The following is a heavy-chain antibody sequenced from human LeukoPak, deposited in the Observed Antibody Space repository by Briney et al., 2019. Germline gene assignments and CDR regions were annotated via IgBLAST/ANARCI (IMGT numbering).Heavy chain of an antibody. D-gene: IGHD1-26*01. V-gene: IGHV3-30-3*01. J-gene: IGHJ6*03. CDR2: ISYDGSNK. Sequence: GGSLRLSCAASGFTFSSYAMHWVRQAPGKGLEWVAVISYDGSNKYYADSVKGRFTISRDNSKNTLYLQMNSLRAEDTAVYYCARKGGPTLHYYYLDVWGKGTTVTVSS. CDR1: GFTFSSYA. CDR3: ARKGGPTLHYYYLDV.